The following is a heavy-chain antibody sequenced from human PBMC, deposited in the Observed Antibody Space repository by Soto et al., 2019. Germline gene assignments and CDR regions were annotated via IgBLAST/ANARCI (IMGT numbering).Heavy chain of an antibody. CDR2: IYWDDDK. Sequence: QITLKESGPTLVKPTQTLTLTCTFSGFSLSTSGVGVGWIRQPPGKALEWLALIYWDDDKRYSPSLKSRLTITKDTTKNQVVLTMTNIDPVDTATYYCAHRRVKDIVVVPAAPWFDPWGQGTLVTVS. CDR1: GFSLSTSGVG. V-gene: IGHV2-5*02. CDR3: AHRRVKDIVVVPAAPWFDP. J-gene: IGHJ5*02. D-gene: IGHD2-2*01.